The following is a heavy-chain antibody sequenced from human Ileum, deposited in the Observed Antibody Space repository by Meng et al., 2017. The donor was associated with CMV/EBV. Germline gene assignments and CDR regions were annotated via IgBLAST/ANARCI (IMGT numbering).Heavy chain of an antibody. Sequence: VHLGESGGGLVQPGGSLRLSCAVSGFTVGDNFMTWVRQTPGKGLEWVSFIYNDGRTYYVDSVKGRFTISRDNFKNTLYLQMNSLRVEDTALYFCVRMDWGSWLSDYWGQGTLVTVSS. CDR1: GFTVGDNF. D-gene: IGHD3/OR15-3a*01. V-gene: IGHV3-66*01. CDR3: VRMDWGSWLSDY. J-gene: IGHJ4*02. CDR2: IYNDGRT.